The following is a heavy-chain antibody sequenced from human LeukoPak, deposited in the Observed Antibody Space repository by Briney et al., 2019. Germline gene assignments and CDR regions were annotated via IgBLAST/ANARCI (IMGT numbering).Heavy chain of an antibody. V-gene: IGHV1-2*02. D-gene: IGHD3-3*01. CDR2: INPNSGGT. Sequence: ASVKVSCKASGYTFTGYYMHWVRQAPGQGLEWMGWINPNSGGTNYAQKFQGRVTMTRDTSISTAYMELSRLRSDDTAVYYCASAFSNFWSGCELDYWGQGTLVTVSS. CDR3: ASAFSNFWSGCELDY. CDR1: GYTFTGYY. J-gene: IGHJ4*02.